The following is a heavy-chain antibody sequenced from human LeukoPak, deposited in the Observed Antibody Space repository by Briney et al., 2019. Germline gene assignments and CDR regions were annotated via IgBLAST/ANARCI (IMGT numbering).Heavy chain of an antibody. CDR2: IYSGGTT. CDR3: ARERSSTSNYYYYYYYMDV. D-gene: IGHD2-2*01. CDR1: GFTVSSNY. V-gene: IGHV3-66*02. Sequence: GGSLRLSCAASGFTVSSNYMTWVRQAPGKGLEWVSVIYSGGTTYSADSVKGRFTMSRDDSKNTPYLQMNSLRAEDTAVYYCARERSSTSNYYYYYYYMDVWGKGTTVTVSS. J-gene: IGHJ6*03.